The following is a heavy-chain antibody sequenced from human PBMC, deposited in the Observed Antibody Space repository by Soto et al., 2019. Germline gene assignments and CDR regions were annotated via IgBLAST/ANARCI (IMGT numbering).Heavy chain of an antibody. CDR3: ARDPTRDFYGGFDI. D-gene: IGHD3-10*01. V-gene: IGHV3-30*04. CDR2: LSFDGDKK. J-gene: IGHJ3*02. CDR1: GFTSSDYD. Sequence: PGGSLRLSCVASGFTSSDYDIYWVRQAPGKGLEWVALLSFDGDKKYYADSVKGRFTVSRDNSNNTLYLQMNSLRAEDTAIYYCARDPTRDFYGGFDIWGQGTMVTVSS.